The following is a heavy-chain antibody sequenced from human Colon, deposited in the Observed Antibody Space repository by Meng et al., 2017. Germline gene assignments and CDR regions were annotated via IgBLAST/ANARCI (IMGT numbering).Heavy chain of an antibody. V-gene: IGHV4-30-4*01. CDR1: GGFLNSDDFY. Sequence: QVQLQESGPGLVKPSQTASLTCTVSGGFLNSDDFYWSWIRQSPGGGLEWIGLLSYGGSTFYNPSLRSRVAISADTSKSQFSLYLRSVTAADTAVYYCAREWRHYYGEGSFDHWGQGALVTVSS. D-gene: IGHD3-10*01. CDR3: AREWRHYYGEGSFDH. CDR2: LSYGGST. J-gene: IGHJ4*02.